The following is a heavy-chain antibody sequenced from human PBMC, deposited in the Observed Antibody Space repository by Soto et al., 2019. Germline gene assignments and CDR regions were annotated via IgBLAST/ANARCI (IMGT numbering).Heavy chain of an antibody. CDR3: VKIVVVAATPSAWFDP. D-gene: IGHD2-15*01. CDR1: GFTFSSYA. J-gene: IGHJ5*02. V-gene: IGHV3-23*01. Sequence: PGGSLRLSCAASGFTFSSYAMSRVRQAPGKGLEWVSAISGSGGSTYYADSVKGRFTVSRDSSKNTLYLQMNSLRAEDTAVYYCVKIVVVAATPSAWFDPWGQGTLVTVSS. CDR2: ISGSGGST.